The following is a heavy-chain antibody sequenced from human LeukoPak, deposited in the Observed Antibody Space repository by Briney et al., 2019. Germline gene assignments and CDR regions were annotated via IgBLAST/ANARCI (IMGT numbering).Heavy chain of an antibody. J-gene: IGHJ6*03. CDR1: GGTFSIYA. CDR2: IIPIFGTA. V-gene: IGHV1-69*05. Sequence: SVTVSFTASGGTFSIYAISWVRQAPGQGLEWMGGIIPIFGTANYAQKFQGRVTITTDESTSTAYMELSSLRSEDTAVYYCARSRGYCSSTSCYTDYYYYMDVWGKGTTVTVSS. D-gene: IGHD2-2*02. CDR3: ARSRGYCSSTSCYTDYYYYMDV.